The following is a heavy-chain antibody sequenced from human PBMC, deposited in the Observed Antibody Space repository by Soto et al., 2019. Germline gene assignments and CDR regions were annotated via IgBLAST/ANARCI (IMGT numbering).Heavy chain of an antibody. V-gene: IGHV4-4*02. CDR1: GDSISSDNW. CDR2: IHHSGAT. Sequence: QVQLQESGPGLVKPSGTLSLTCAVSGDSISSDNWWTWVRQPPGKGLEWIGEIHHSGATNYNPSLKSPVTISVHKTKNQFSLKLSSVTAADTAVYYCATCRSGYYQTDAFDIWGRGTMVTVSS. J-gene: IGHJ3*02. CDR3: ATCRSGYYQTDAFDI. D-gene: IGHD3-22*01.